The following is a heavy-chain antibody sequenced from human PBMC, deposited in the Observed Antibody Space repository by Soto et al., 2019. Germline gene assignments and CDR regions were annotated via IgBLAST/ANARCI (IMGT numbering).Heavy chain of an antibody. CDR2: IIPSLGIA. CDR1: GGTFSSYT. D-gene: IGHD1-26*01. V-gene: IGHV1-69*08. J-gene: IGHJ5*02. CDR3: AIELRMGPDP. Sequence: QVQLVQSGAEVKKPGSSVKVSCKASGGTFSSYTISWVRQAPGQGLEWMGRIIPSLGIANYAQKFQGRVTITADKSTSTAYMELSSLRSEDTAVYYCAIELRMGPDPWGQGTLVTVSS.